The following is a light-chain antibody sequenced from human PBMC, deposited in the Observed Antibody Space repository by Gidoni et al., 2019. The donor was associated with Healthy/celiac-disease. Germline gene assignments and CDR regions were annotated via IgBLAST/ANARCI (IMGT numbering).Light chain of an antibody. J-gene: IGKJ2*01. Sequence: VLTQSPATLSLSPGERATLSCRASQSVSSYLAWYQQKPGQAPRLLIYDASNRATGIPGRCSGSWSGTDFTLTISSLEPEDFAVYYCQQRSNWPYTFGQGTKLEIK. V-gene: IGKV3-11*01. CDR1: QSVSSY. CDR2: DAS. CDR3: QQRSNWPYT.